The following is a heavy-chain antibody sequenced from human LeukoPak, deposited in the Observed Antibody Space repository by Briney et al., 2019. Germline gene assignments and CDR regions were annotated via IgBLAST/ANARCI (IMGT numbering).Heavy chain of an antibody. J-gene: IGHJ3*02. Sequence: SETLSLTCTVSGGSISSSSYYWGWIRQPPGKGLEWIGSLYYSGSTHYNPSLKSRVTISLDTSKNQFSLKLSSVTAADTAVYFCARDLSDPYNAFDIWGQGTMVTVSS. D-gene: IGHD2-2*02. CDR3: ARDLSDPYNAFDI. V-gene: IGHV4-39*07. CDR2: LYYSGST. CDR1: GGSISSSSYY.